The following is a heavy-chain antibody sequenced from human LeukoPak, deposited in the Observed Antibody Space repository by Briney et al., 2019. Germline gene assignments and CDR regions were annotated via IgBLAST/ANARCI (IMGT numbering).Heavy chain of an antibody. V-gene: IGHV1-8*01. D-gene: IGHD1-26*01. CDR3: ARGSGLSAFDI. CDR1: GYTFTSYD. J-gene: IGHJ3*02. Sequence: ASVKVSCKASGYTFTSYDINWVRQATGQGVEWMGWMNHNSGNTGYAQKFQGRVTITRNTSISTAYMELSSLRSEDTAVYYCARGSGLSAFDIWGQGTMVTVSS. CDR2: MNHNSGNT.